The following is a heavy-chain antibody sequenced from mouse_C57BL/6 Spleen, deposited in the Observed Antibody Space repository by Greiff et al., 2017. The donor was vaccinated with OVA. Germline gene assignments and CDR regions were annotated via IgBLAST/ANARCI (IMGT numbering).Heavy chain of an antibody. V-gene: IGHV5-4*03. CDR2: ISDGGSYT. Sequence: KLEESGGGLVKPGGSLKLSCAASGFTFSSYAMSWVRQTPEKRLEWVATISDGGSYTYYPDNVKGRFTISRDNAKNNLYLQMSHLKSEDTAMYYCGTGTGAMDYWGQGTSVTVSS. J-gene: IGHJ4*01. D-gene: IGHD4-1*01. CDR1: GFTFSSYA. CDR3: GTGTGAMDY.